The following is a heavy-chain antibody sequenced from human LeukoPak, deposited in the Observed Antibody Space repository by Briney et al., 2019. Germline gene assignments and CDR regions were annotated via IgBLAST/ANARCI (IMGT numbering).Heavy chain of an antibody. J-gene: IGHJ4*02. Sequence: SETLSLTCTVSGYSISSGFYWGWIRQPPGKGLEWIGSIYHSGSTYYNPSLKSRVTISVDTSKNQFSLKLSSVTAADTAVYYCARDPVYYDSSDYWGQGTLVTVSS. CDR3: ARDPVYYDSSDY. D-gene: IGHD3-22*01. CDR1: GYSISSGFY. V-gene: IGHV4-38-2*02. CDR2: IYHSGST.